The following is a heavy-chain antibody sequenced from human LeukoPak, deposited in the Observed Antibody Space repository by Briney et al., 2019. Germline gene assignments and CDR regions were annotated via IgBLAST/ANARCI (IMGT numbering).Heavy chain of an antibody. Sequence: GGSLRLSCVASGFTFSSYAMHWVRQAPGKGLEWVAVIPYDGRNKYYADSVKGRFTISRDNSKNTLYLQMNSLRAEDTAVYYCAREWASYDRSGYYPFDHWGQGTLVTVSS. CDR1: GFTFSSYA. CDR2: IPYDGRNK. D-gene: IGHD3-22*01. J-gene: IGHJ4*02. CDR3: AREWASYDRSGYYPFDH. V-gene: IGHV3-30*04.